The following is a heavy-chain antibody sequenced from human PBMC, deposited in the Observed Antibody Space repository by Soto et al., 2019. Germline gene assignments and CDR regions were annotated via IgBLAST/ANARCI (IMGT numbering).Heavy chain of an antibody. D-gene: IGHD3-10*01. Sequence: SLRLSCAASGFAFSSYWMNWVRQAPGKGLVWVSRTNSDGSNTNYADSVKGRFTISRDNAKNTLYLQMNSLRAEDTAVYYCARSSLLAFDIWGQGTMVTVSS. CDR2: TNSDGSNT. J-gene: IGHJ3*02. V-gene: IGHV3-74*01. CDR3: ARSSLLAFDI. CDR1: GFAFSSYW.